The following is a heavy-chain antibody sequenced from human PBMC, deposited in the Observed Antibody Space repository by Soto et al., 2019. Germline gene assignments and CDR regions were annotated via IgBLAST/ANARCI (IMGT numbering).Heavy chain of an antibody. V-gene: IGHV3-30*18. CDR3: AKSKFNSGSYFDY. CDR2: ISYDGSNK. J-gene: IGHJ4*02. Sequence: GGSLRLSCAASGFTFSSYGMHWVRQAPGKGLEWVAVISYDGSNKYYADSVKGRFTISRDNSKNTLYLQMNSLRAEDTAVYYCAKSKFNSGSYFDYWGQGTLVTVSS. D-gene: IGHD1-26*01. CDR1: GFTFSSYG.